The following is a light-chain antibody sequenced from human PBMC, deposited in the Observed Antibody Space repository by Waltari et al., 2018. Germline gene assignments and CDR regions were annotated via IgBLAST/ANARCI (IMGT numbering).Light chain of an antibody. CDR1: QSVTSN. J-gene: IGKJ1*01. CDR3: LQYNDWPPWT. Sequence: EIVMTQSPAPLSVSPGERATLSCRASQSVTSNLAWYQQKPGQAPRLLIFGASTRATDIPARFSGSGSGTEFTLTISSLQSEDFAVYYCLQYNDWPPWTFGQGTKVEIK. V-gene: IGKV3-15*01. CDR2: GAS.